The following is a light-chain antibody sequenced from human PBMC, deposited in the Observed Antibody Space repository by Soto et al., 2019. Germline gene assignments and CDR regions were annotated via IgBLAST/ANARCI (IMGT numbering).Light chain of an antibody. V-gene: IGKV3-11*01. CDR3: QQRNNGLT. CDR1: QSVSSY. CDR2: EAS. J-gene: IGKJ4*01. Sequence: EIVLTQSPATLSLSPGERATLSCRASQSVSSYLAWYQQKPGQGPRLLIYEASTRATGIPARFSGSGSGTDFTLTISSLEHEDFSVYYCQQRNNGLTFGGGTKVEIK.